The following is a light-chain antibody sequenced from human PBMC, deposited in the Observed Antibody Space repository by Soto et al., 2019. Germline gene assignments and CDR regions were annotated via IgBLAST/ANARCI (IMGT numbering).Light chain of an antibody. V-gene: IGLV3-21*02. Sequence: SYELTQPSSVSVAPGQTARIPCGGDNIGTKSVHWYRQRPGQAPVLVVYDDTSRPSGTPDRVSGSNSGNMATLTISRVEAGDEADYYCQVWDTDSENYVFGGGTKVTV. CDR1: NIGTKS. CDR2: DDT. J-gene: IGLJ1*01. CDR3: QVWDTDSENYV.